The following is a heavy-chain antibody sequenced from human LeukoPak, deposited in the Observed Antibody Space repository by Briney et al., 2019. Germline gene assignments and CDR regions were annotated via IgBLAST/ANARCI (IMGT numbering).Heavy chain of an antibody. V-gene: IGHV4-61*01. CDR1: GGSISSGSYY. D-gene: IGHD2-15*01. J-gene: IGHJ5*02. CDR2: IYYSGST. CDR3: ARDLGGGSWFDP. Sequence: SQTLSLTCTVSGGSISSGSYYWSWIRQPPGKGLEWIGYIYYSGSTNYNPSLKSRVTISVDTSKNQFSLKLSSVTAADTAVYYCARDLGGGSWFDPWGQGTLVTVSS.